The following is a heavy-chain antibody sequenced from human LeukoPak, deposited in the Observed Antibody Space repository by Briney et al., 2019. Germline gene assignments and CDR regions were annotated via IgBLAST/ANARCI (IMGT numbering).Heavy chain of an antibody. CDR2: ISGSGGST. D-gene: IGHD3-22*01. J-gene: IGHJ4*02. CDR1: GFTFSSYG. CDR3: AKEGASGYLYYFDY. Sequence: PGGSLRLSCAASGFTFSSYGMTWVRQAPGKGLEWVSAISGSGGSTYYADSVKGRFTISRDNSKNTLYLQMNSLRAEDTAVYYCAKEGASGYLYYFDYWGQGTLVTVSS. V-gene: IGHV3-23*01.